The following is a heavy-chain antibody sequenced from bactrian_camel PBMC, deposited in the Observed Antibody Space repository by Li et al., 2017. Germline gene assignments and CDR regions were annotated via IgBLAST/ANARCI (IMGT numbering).Heavy chain of an antibody. CDR3: AAEMGEGENNYGLACDWRY. D-gene: IGHD1*01. J-gene: IGHJ4*01. Sequence: QVQLVESGGGSIQAGGSLRLSCAASRCTYSSCAMAWFRQAPGKEREGIASIDGDGSTRYADSVKGRFTISQDNAENTLYLQMNSLKPEDTGMYYCAAEMGEGENNYGLACDWRYWGQGTQVTVS. CDR1: RCTYSSCA. V-gene: IGHV3S53*01. CDR2: IDGDGST.